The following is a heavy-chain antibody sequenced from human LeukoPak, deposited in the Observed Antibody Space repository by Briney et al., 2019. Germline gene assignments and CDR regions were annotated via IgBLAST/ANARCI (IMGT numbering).Heavy chain of an antibody. CDR2: ISGSGGST. V-gene: IGHV3-23*01. Sequence: GGSLRLSCAASGFTFSSYAMSWVRQAPGKGLEWVSAISGSGGSTYYADSVKGRFTISRDNSKNTLYLQMNSLRAEDTAVYYCAKVGGYSSGWYYFDYWGQGTLATVSS. J-gene: IGHJ4*02. CDR3: AKVGGYSSGWYYFDY. D-gene: IGHD6-19*01. CDR1: GFTFSSYA.